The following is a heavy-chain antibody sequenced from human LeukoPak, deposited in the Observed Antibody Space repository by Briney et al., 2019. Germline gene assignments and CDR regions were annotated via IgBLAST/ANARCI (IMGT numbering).Heavy chain of an antibody. CDR3: ARNPGGIGDY. CDR2: ISSSSSST. Sequence: GGSLRLSCAASGFTSSIYSMNWVRQAPGKGLEWVSFISSSSSSTYYADSVKGRFTVSRDNAKNSLYLQMNSLRDEDTAVYYCARNPGGIGDYWGQGTLVTVSS. CDR1: GFTSSIYS. V-gene: IGHV3-48*02. J-gene: IGHJ4*02. D-gene: IGHD4-23*01.